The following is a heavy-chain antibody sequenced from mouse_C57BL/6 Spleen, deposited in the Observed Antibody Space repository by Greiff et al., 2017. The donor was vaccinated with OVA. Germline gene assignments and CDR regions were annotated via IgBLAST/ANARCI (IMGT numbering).Heavy chain of an antibody. D-gene: IGHD2-5*01. V-gene: IGHV1-52*01. J-gene: IGHJ2*01. CDR2: IDPSDSET. Sequence: QVQLQQPGAELVRPGSSVKLSCKASGYTFTSYWMHWVKQRPIQGLEWIGNIDPSDSETHYNQKFKDKATLPVDKSSSTAYRQLSSLTSEESAVYDCAREAYYSNLRGFFDYWGQGTTLTVSS. CDR1: GYTFTSYW. CDR3: AREAYYSNLRGFFDY.